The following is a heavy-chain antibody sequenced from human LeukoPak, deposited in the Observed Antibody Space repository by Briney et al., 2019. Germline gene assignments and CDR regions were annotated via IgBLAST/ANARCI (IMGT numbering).Heavy chain of an antibody. CDR2: ISAYNGNT. CDR3: ARDPRRGCTNSVCAFDI. D-gene: IGHD2-15*01. Sequence: GASVKVSCKASGYTFTSYGISWVRQAPGQGLEWMGWISAYNGNTNYAQKLQGRVTMTTDTSTSTAYMELRSLRSDDTAVYYCARDPRRGCTNSVCAFDIWGQGTMVTVSS. CDR1: GYTFTSYG. V-gene: IGHV1-18*01. J-gene: IGHJ3*02.